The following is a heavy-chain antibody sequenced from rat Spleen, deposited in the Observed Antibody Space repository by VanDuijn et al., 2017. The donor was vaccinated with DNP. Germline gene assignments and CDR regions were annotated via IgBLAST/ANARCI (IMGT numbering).Heavy chain of an antibody. D-gene: IGHD4-3*01. V-gene: IGHV5-25*01. CDR1: RFTFSNYD. J-gene: IGHJ2*01. Sequence: EVQLVESGGGLVQPGRSLKLSCAASRFTFSNYDMAWVRQAPTKGLEWVASISPSGGSGYYRDSVKGRFTISRDNAKSTLYLQMNSLRSEDMATYYCVRWYNSGYYFDYWGQGVMVTVSS. CDR3: VRWYNSGYYFDY. CDR2: ISPSGGSG.